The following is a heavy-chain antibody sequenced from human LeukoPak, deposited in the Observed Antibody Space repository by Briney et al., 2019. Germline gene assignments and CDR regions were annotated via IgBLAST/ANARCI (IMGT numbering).Heavy chain of an antibody. CDR3: ARGGNDYDILTGPYYFDY. V-gene: IGHV3-33*01. CDR1: GFTFSSYG. CDR2: IWYDGSNK. Sequence: PGRSLRLSCAASGFTFSSYGMHWVRQAPGKGLEWVAVIWYDGSNKYYADSVKGRFTISRDNSKNTLYLQMNSLRAEDTAVYYCARGGNDYDILTGPYYFDYWGQGTLVTVSS. D-gene: IGHD3-9*01. J-gene: IGHJ4*02.